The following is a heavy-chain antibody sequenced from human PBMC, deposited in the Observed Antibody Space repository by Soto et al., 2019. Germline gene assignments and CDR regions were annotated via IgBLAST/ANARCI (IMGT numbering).Heavy chain of an antibody. CDR2: INHSGST. CDR3: ARSLTVTTAQNDY. Sequence: SETLSLTCAVYGGLFSGYYRSWIRQPPGKGLEWIGEINHSGSTNYNPSLKSRVTISVDTSKNQFSLKLSSVTAADTAVYYCARSLTVTTAQNDYWGQGTLVTVSX. CDR1: GGLFSGYY. J-gene: IGHJ4*02. D-gene: IGHD4-17*01. V-gene: IGHV4-34*01.